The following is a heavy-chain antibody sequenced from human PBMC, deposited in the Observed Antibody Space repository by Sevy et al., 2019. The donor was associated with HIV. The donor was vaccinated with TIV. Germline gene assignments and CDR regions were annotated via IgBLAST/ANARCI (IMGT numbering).Heavy chain of an antibody. J-gene: IGHJ3*02. V-gene: IGHV3-48*03. CDR2: ISDSGANI. D-gene: IGHD1-1*01. CDR1: GFTFSSYE. CDR3: LREIPNSGPAFDI. Sequence: GGSLRLSCAVSGFTFSSYEMYWVRQAPGKGLEWVSYISDSGANIYYADSVKGRFTISRDSAKNSLYLQMNSLRAEDTAFYYCLREIPNSGPAFDIWGQGTMVTVSS.